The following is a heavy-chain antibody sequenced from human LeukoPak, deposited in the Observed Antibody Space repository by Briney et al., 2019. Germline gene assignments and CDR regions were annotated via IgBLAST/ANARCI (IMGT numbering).Heavy chain of an antibody. J-gene: IGHJ4*02. V-gene: IGHV3-23*01. Sequence: GGSLRLSCATSGFTFSSFTMNWVRQAPGKGLEWVSTISDGSRDTHYAGSVKGRFTISRDDSQNIVYLQMNSLTAEDTALYYCTTRLRNHFDYWGQGTQVTVSS. CDR1: GFTFSSFT. D-gene: IGHD5-12*01. CDR3: TTRLRNHFDY. CDR2: ISDGSRDT.